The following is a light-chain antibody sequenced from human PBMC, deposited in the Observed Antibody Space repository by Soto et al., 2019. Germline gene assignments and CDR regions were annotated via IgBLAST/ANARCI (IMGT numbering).Light chain of an antibody. Sequence: QSVLTQPASMSGSPGQSITISCTGTSSDVGGYNFVSWFQHHPGKAPKVMIYEVSNRPSGVSNRFSGSKSGNTASLTISGLQAEDEADYYCTSYTSSSIFYVFGTGTKVTVL. CDR2: EVS. CDR1: SSDVGGYNF. V-gene: IGLV2-14*01. J-gene: IGLJ1*01. CDR3: TSYTSSSIFYV.